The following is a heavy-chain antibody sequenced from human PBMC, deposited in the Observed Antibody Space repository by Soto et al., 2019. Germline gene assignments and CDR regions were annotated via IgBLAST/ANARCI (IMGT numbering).Heavy chain of an antibody. CDR1: GFPFSSYA. J-gene: IGHJ3*02. CDR2: ISGSGGRT. D-gene: IGHD3-16*01. Sequence: GALRLSCVASGFPFSSYAMSWVRQTPGKGLEWVSGISGSGGRTYYADSVKGRFTISRDNSNNTLSLQMHILRVEDPAVYFCAKGGYYSLFEIWGQGTMVTVSS. CDR3: AKGGYYSLFEI. V-gene: IGHV3-23*01.